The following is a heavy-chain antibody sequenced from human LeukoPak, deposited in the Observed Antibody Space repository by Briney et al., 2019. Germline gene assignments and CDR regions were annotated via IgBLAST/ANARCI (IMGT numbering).Heavy chain of an antibody. J-gene: IGHJ4*02. CDR2: IYYSVST. D-gene: IGHD6-19*01. V-gene: IGHV4-39*07. Sequence: SETRSLTCTVSGGSISSSSYYWGWIRQPPGKGLEWIGSIYYSVSTYYNPSLKSRVTISVDTSKNQFSLKLSSVTAADTAVYYCARGPRYSSGWSRKYFDYWGQGTLVTVSS. CDR1: GGSISSSSYY. CDR3: ARGPRYSSGWSRKYFDY.